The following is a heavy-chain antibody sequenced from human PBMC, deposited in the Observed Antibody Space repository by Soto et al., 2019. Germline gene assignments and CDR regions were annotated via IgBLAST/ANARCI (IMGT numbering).Heavy chain of an antibody. Sequence: QVQLVESGGGMVQPGRSLRLSCAASGFTFSSYGMHWVRQAPGKGLEWVAVISYDGSNKYYADSVKGRFTISRDNSKNTLYLQMNSLRAEDTAVYYCASLWFGETPYYFDYWGQGTLVTVSS. D-gene: IGHD3-10*01. J-gene: IGHJ4*02. CDR3: ASLWFGETPYYFDY. V-gene: IGHV3-30*03. CDR2: ISYDGSNK. CDR1: GFTFSSYG.